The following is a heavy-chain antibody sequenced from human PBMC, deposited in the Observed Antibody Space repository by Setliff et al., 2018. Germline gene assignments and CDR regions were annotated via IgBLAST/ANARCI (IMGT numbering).Heavy chain of an antibody. Sequence: SETLSLTCIVSGASISSDGYYWSWIRQHPGRGLEWIGYIYYSGSTYYNPSLKSRVTISLDTSKNQFSLELSSVTAADTAVYYCAISRTIAVKGGVFAVWGRGTLVTVSS. CDR1: GASISSDGYY. CDR2: IYYSGST. V-gene: IGHV4-31*03. D-gene: IGHD6-19*01. J-gene: IGHJ2*01. CDR3: AISRTIAVKGGVFAV.